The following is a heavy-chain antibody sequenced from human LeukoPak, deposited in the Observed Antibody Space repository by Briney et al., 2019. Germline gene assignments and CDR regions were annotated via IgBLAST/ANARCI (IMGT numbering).Heavy chain of an antibody. Sequence: PSETLSLTCTVSGGSISSYYWSWIRQPPGKGLEWIGYIYYSGSTNYNPSLKSRVTISVDTSKNQFSLKLSSVTAADTAVYYCARLYYDGSGYADYWGQGTLVTVSS. V-gene: IGHV4-59*01. CDR2: IYYSGST. J-gene: IGHJ4*02. D-gene: IGHD3-22*01. CDR3: ARLYYDGSGYADY. CDR1: GGSISSYY.